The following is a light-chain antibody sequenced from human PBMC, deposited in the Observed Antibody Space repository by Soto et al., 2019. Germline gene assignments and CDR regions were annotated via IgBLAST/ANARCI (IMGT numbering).Light chain of an antibody. CDR3: QQRSNWPPLT. J-gene: IGKJ4*01. Sequence: EIVLTQSPATLSLSPGERATLSCRASQSVSSYFAWYQQKPGQAPRLLIYDASNRATGIPDRFSGSGSGTDFTPTISSLESEDFAVYYCQQRSNWPPLTFGGGTKVEIK. CDR2: DAS. V-gene: IGKV3-11*01. CDR1: QSVSSY.